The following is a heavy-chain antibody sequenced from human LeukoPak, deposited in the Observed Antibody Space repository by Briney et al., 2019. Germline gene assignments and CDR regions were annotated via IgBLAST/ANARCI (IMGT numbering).Heavy chain of an antibody. Sequence: QAGGSLRLSCAASGFTFSSYAMHWVRQAPGKGLEWVATIKQDGSDKHYVDSVKGRFIISRDNAKNSLYLQMNSLRAEDTAVYYCARTTILDYWGQGTLVTVSS. CDR2: IKQDGSDK. CDR3: ARTTILDY. J-gene: IGHJ4*02. V-gene: IGHV3-7*01. CDR1: GFTFSSYA. D-gene: IGHD4-17*01.